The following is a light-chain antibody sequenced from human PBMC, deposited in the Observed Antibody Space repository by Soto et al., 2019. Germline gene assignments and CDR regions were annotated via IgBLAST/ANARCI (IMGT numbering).Light chain of an antibody. CDR3: SSYAGTHIV. V-gene: IGLV2-8*01. CDR2: DVT. CDR1: NSDVGGYDY. J-gene: IGLJ1*01. Sequence: QSALTQPPSASGSPGQSVTISCTGTNSDVGGYDYVSWYQQHPGKAPKLMIYDVTKRPSGVPDRFSGSKSATTASLTFSGLQAEDEADYYCSSYAGTHIVFGTGTKVTVL.